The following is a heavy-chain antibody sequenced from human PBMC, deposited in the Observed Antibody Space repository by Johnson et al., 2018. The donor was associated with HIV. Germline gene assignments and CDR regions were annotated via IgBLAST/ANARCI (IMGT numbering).Heavy chain of an antibody. J-gene: IGHJ3*02. V-gene: IGHV3-53*01. D-gene: IGHD6-6*01. Sequence: VQLVESGGGLIQPGGSLRLSCAASGFTVSSNYMSWVRQAPGKGLAWVSVIYSGGSTYYADSVKGRFTIARDNAKNTLYLQMNSLRAEDTAVYYCARSLPYSSSVGFDIWGQGTMVTVSS. CDR3: ARSLPYSSSVGFDI. CDR1: GFTVSSNY. CDR2: IYSGGST.